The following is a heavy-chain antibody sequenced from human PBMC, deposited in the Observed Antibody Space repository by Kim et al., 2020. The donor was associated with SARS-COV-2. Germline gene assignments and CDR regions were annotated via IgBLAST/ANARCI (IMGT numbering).Heavy chain of an antibody. CDR3: ARPMEGYYYGMDV. CDR2: IIPIFGTA. Sequence: SVKVSCKASGGTFSSYAISWVRQAPGQGLEWMGGIIPIFGTANYAQKFQGRVTITADESTSTAYMELSSLRSEDTAVYYCARPMEGYYYGMDVWGQGTTVTVSS. V-gene: IGHV1-69*13. J-gene: IGHJ6*02. D-gene: IGHD3-3*01. CDR1: GGTFSSYA.